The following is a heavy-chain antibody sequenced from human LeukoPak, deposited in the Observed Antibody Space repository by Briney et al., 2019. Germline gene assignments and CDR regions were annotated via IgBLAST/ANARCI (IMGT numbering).Heavy chain of an antibody. CDR2: ITSSSSYI. J-gene: IGHJ4*02. CDR1: GFTVSSNY. D-gene: IGHD3-10*01. V-gene: IGHV3-21*01. Sequence: GGSLRLSCAASGFTVSSNYMSWVRQAPGKGLEWVSSITSSSSYIYYVDSVKGRFTISRDNAKNSLYLQMDSLRAEDTAVYYCARGTYYYDSGSYSDFDYWGQGTLVTVSS. CDR3: ARGTYYYDSGSYSDFDY.